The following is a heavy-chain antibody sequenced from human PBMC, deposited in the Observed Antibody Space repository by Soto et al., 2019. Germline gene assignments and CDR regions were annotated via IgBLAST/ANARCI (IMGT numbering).Heavy chain of an antibody. CDR1: GGSISSSSYY. D-gene: IGHD2-21*02. V-gene: IGHV4-39*01. CDR3: ARTHIVVVTAIEVVDY. CDR2: IYYSGST. Sequence: PSETLSLTCTVSGGSISSSSYYWGWIRQPPGKGLEWIGSIYYSGSTYYNPSLKSRVTISVDTSKNQFSLKLSSVTAADTAVYYCARTHIVVVTAIEVVDYWGQGTLVTVSS. J-gene: IGHJ4*02.